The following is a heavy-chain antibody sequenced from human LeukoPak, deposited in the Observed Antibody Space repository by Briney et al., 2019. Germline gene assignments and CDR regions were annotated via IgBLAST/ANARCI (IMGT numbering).Heavy chain of an antibody. J-gene: IGHJ5*02. CDR1: GYTFTSYG. D-gene: IGHD2-2*01. V-gene: IGHV1-18*01. Sequence: ASVKVSCKASGYTFTSYGISWVRQAPGQGLEWMGWISAYNGNTNYAQNFQGRVTMTTDTSTSTAYMELRSLRSDDTAVYYCAREQYPDGWFDPWGQGTLVTVSS. CDR3: AREQYPDGWFDP. CDR2: ISAYNGNT.